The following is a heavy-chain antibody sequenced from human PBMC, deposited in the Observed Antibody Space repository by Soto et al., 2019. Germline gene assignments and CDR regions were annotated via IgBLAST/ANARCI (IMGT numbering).Heavy chain of an antibody. V-gene: IGHV4-59*08. CDR2: IYYSGST. J-gene: IGHJ5*02. CDR1: GGSISSYY. Sequence: PSETLSLTCTVSGGSISSYYWSWIRQPPGKGLEWIGYIYYSGSTNYNPSLKSRVTISVDTSKKQFSLKLNSVTAADTAVYYCAGVGGSDFLRCYGFDRWGQGTLGTFSS. CDR3: AGVGGSDFLRCYGFDR. D-gene: IGHD1-26*01.